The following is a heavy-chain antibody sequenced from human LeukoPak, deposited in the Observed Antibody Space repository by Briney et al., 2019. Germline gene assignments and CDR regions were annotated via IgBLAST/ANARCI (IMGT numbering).Heavy chain of an antibody. Sequence: SETLSLTCTVSGGSISSSSYYWSWVRQPPGKGLEWIGYIYYSGSTNYNPSLKSRVTISVDTSKNQFSLKLSSVTAADTAVYYCARGGGSYYDFWSGKDPFDPWGQGTLVTVSS. J-gene: IGHJ5*02. D-gene: IGHD3-3*01. V-gene: IGHV4-61*05. CDR2: IYYSGST. CDR1: GGSISSSSYY. CDR3: ARGGGSYYDFWSGKDPFDP.